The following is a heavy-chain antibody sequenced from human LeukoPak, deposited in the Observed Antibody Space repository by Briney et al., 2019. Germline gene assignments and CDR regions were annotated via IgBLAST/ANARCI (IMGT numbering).Heavy chain of an antibody. CDR3: ARSRRNWFDP. V-gene: IGHV4-4*07. J-gene: IGHJ5*02. Sequence: SQTLSLTCAVSGGSISSYYWSWIRQPAGKGLEWIGRIYTSGGTNYNPSLKSRVTMSVDTSKNQFSLKLSSVTAADTAVYYCARSRRNWFDPWGQGTLVTVSS. CDR2: IYTSGGT. CDR1: GGSISSYY.